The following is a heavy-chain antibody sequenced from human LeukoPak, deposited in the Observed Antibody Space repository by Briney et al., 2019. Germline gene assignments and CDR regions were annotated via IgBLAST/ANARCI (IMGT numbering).Heavy chain of an antibody. CDR2: IYTSGST. CDR1: GGSISSYY. V-gene: IGHV4-4*07. D-gene: IGHD1-26*01. Sequence: SETLSLTCTVSGGSISSYYWSWIRQPAGKGLEWIGRIYTSGSTNYNPSLKSRVTISVDTSKNQFSLKLSSVTAADTAVYYCARDSGRQWELLPFDYWGQGTLVTVSS. J-gene: IGHJ4*02. CDR3: ARDSGRQWELLPFDY.